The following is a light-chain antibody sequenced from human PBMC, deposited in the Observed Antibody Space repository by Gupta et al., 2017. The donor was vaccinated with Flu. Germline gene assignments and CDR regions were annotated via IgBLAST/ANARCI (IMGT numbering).Light chain of an antibody. J-gene: IGKJ1*01. V-gene: IGKV1-39*01. CDR1: QDIGSY. Sequence: DIQMTQSPSSLSASVGDRVIITCQASQDIGSYLNWYQQKPGTAPKLLIFKASTLQSGVPSRFSGGGSGTRFTLTISGLQPEDFGTYYCQQSYTILRTFGQGTKV. CDR2: KAS. CDR3: QQSYTILRT.